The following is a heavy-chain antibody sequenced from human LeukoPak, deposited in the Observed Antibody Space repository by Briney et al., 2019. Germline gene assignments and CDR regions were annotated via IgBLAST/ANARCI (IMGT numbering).Heavy chain of an antibody. CDR1: GFTFSNFA. CDR2: MKEDGTET. Sequence: GGSLRLSCAASGFTFSNFAMSWGRQAPGKGLEWVAYMKEDGTETHYVDSVKGRFTISRDNTKKSLYLQMNSLRADDTAVYYCARGVYAFDVWGQGTMVTVSS. V-gene: IGHV3-7*01. J-gene: IGHJ3*01. CDR3: ARGVYAFDV.